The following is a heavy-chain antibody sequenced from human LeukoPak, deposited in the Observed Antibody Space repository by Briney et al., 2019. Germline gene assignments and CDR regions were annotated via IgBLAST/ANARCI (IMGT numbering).Heavy chain of an antibody. Sequence: SETLSLTCAVYGGSLSGYYWSWIRQPPGKGLEWIGEINHSGSTNYNPSLKSRVTISVDTSKNQFSLKLSSVTAADTAVYYCARGGPQLARPGDYWGQGALVTVSS. D-gene: IGHD6-13*01. V-gene: IGHV4-34*01. CDR3: ARGGPQLARPGDY. CDR2: INHSGST. CDR1: GGSLSGYY. J-gene: IGHJ4*02.